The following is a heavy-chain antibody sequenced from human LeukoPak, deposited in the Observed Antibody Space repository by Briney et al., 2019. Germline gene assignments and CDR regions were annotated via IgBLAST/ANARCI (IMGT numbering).Heavy chain of an antibody. CDR2: ITGDGVTT. CDR1: GFPFSSSA. CDR3: AKERRRVDTSMIRSYYFDY. Sequence: TGGSLRLSCAASGFPFSSSAMSWVRPTPANGLEWVSSITGDGVTTYYADSVKGRFTISRDNSKNVLFLQMNSLGAEDSASYFCAKERRRVDTSMIRSYYFDYWGQGTPVTVSS. V-gene: IGHV3-23*01. J-gene: IGHJ4*02. D-gene: IGHD3-16*01.